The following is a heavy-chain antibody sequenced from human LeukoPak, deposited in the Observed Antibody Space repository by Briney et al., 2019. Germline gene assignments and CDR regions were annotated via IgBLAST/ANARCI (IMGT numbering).Heavy chain of an antibody. J-gene: IGHJ4*02. CDR1: GGSISSSKW. V-gene: IGHV4-4*02. CDR2: IYHSGST. Sequence: SGTLSLTCAVSGGSISSSKWWSWVRQPPGKGLEWIGEIYHSGSTNYNPSLKSRVTISLDKSRNQFSLKLSSVTAAGTAVYFCATKYYDSSGYYDYWGQGTLVTVSS. CDR3: ATKYYDSSGYYDY. D-gene: IGHD3-22*01.